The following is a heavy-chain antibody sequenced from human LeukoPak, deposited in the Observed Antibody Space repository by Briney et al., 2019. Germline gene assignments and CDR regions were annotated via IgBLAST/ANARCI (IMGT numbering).Heavy chain of an antibody. Sequence: PGGSLRLSCAASGFTFSSYEMNWVRQAPGKGLEWVSYISSSGSTIYYADSVKGRFTISRDNAKNSLYLQMNSLRAEDTAVYYCARGGVYCSGDSCFSRARIFDYWGQGTLVTVSS. V-gene: IGHV3-48*03. CDR1: GFTFSSYE. D-gene: IGHD2-15*01. CDR3: ARGGVYCSGDSCFSRARIFDY. J-gene: IGHJ4*02. CDR2: ISSSGSTI.